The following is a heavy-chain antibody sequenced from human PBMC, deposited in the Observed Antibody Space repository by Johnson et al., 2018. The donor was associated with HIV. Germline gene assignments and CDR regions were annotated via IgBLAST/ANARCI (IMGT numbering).Heavy chain of an antibody. J-gene: IGHJ3*02. CDR1: GFTLSSYA. CDR2: VSYDGSNK. Sequence: QMLLVESGGGVVQPGRSLRLSCAASGFTLSSYAMHWVRQAPGKGLEWVAVVSYDGSNKYYGDSVKGRFTISRDNSKSTLYLQIHSLRAGDSGVYFFARDSDRGMAGTWDALEIWGQGTMVTVSS. D-gene: IGHD1/OR15-1a*01. CDR3: ARDSDRGMAGTWDALEI. V-gene: IGHV3-30*04.